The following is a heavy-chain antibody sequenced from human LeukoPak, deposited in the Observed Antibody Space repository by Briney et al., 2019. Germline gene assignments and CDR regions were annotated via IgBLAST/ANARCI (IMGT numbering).Heavy chain of an antibody. V-gene: IGHV4-59*01. CDR3: ARGPMTTAGYAFDF. D-gene: IGHD1-1*01. Sequence: PSETLSLTCTVSGGSISSYYWSWMRQPPGKGLEWIGYTYYTGSTNYNPSLKSRATISVDTSKNHFSLKLSSVTAADTAVYYCARGPMTTAGYAFDFWGQGTMATVSS. CDR1: GGSISSYY. CDR2: TYYTGST. J-gene: IGHJ3*01.